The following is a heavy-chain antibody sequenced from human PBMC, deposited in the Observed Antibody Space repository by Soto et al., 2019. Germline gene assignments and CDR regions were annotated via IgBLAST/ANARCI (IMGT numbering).Heavy chain of an antibody. CDR3: ARGGWGNNFDY. CDR1: GFTFSNYA. D-gene: IGHD2-8*02. CDR2: TDK. J-gene: IGHJ4*02. Sequence: EVHLLESGGGLVQPGGSLRLSCEASGFTFSNYAMSWVRQAPGKGLEWVSTTDKYYADSVEGRFTISRDNSKNTLYLQMNSLRAGDTAVYYCARGGWGNNFDYWGQGTLVTVSS. V-gene: IGHV3-23D*01.